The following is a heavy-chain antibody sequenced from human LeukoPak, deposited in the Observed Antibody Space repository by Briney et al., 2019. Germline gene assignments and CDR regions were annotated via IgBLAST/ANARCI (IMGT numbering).Heavy chain of an antibody. CDR2: INHSGST. Sequence: PSETLSLTCAVYGGSFSGYYWSWIRQPPGKGLEWIGEINHSGSTNYNPSLKSRVTISVDTSKNQFSLKLSSVTAADTAVYYCARAYSSSSDRKYFQHWGQGTLVTVSS. CDR3: ARAYSSSSDRKYFQH. CDR1: GGSFSGYY. J-gene: IGHJ1*01. D-gene: IGHD6-13*01. V-gene: IGHV4-34*01.